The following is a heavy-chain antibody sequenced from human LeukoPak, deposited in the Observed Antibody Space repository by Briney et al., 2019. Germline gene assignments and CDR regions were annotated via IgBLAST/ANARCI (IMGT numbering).Heavy chain of an antibody. Sequence: SETLSLTCTVSGGSISSYYWSWVRQPPGKGLEWIGYISYSGDTKYNPPLKSRLSMSVDTSKNQCSLMLTSVTAADTAVYYCARGSGWYPHWGQGTLVTVSS. V-gene: IGHV4-59*01. CDR3: ARGSGWYPH. CDR1: GGSISSYY. D-gene: IGHD6-19*01. CDR2: ISYSGDT. J-gene: IGHJ1*01.